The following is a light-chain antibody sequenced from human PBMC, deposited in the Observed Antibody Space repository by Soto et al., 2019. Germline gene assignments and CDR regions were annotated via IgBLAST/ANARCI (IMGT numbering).Light chain of an antibody. CDR3: SSYTSSSPLYV. CDR1: SSDVGGYNY. CDR2: EVT. Sequence: QSALTQPPSASGSPGQSVAISCTGTSSDVGGYNYVSWYQQHPGKAPKLIIYEVTKRPSGVPDRFSGSKSGNTASLTVSGLQAEDEADYYCSSYTSSSPLYVFGTGTKVTVL. J-gene: IGLJ1*01. V-gene: IGLV2-8*01.